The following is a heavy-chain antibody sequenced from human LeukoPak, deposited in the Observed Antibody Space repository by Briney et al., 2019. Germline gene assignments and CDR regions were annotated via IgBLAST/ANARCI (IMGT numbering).Heavy chain of an antibody. D-gene: IGHD3-10*01. Sequence: WASVKVSCKASGYTFTSYYMYWVRQAPGQGLEWMGWINPNSGGTNYAQKFQGRVTMTRDTSISTAYMELSRLRSDDTAVYYCARGPYGSGYYYMDVWGKGTTVTVSS. CDR1: GYTFTSYY. J-gene: IGHJ6*03. V-gene: IGHV1-2*02. CDR2: INPNSGGT. CDR3: ARGPYGSGYYYMDV.